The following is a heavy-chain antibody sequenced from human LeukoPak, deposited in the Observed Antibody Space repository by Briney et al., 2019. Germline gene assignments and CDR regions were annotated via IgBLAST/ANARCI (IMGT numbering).Heavy chain of an antibody. V-gene: IGHV3-7*01. CDR1: GFTFGNFW. CDR3: ARVSGYCSSTSCWGGWFDP. J-gene: IGHJ5*02. Sequence: GGSLRLSCAASGFTFGNFWMSWVRQAPGKGLEWVANIKQDGSEKYYVDSVKGRFTISRDNAKNSLYLQMNSLRAEDTAVYYCARVSGYCSSTSCWGGWFDPWGQGTLVTVSS. CDR2: IKQDGSEK. D-gene: IGHD2-2*01.